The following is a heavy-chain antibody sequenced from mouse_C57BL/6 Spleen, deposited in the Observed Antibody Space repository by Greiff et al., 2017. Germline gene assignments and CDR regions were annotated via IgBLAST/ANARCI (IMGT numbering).Heavy chain of an antibody. D-gene: IGHD2-5*01. CDR1: GYTFTSYG. J-gene: IGHJ3*01. Sequence: QVQLQQSGAELVKPGASVKLSCKASGYTFTSYGMNWVKQRPGQGLEWIGVIYPNSGSTDYNEKFKSKATLTADKSSSTAYMQLSSLTSEDSAVYYCAREGSNPEFAYWGQGTLVTVSA. CDR3: AREGSNPEFAY. CDR2: IYPNSGST. V-gene: IGHV1-64*01.